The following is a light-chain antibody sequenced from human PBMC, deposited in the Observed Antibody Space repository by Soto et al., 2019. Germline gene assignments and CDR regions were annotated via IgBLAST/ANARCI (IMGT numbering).Light chain of an antibody. CDR1: QSISTF. J-gene: IGKJ2*01. Sequence: DIQMTQSPSSLSASVGGRVTITCRASQSISTFLNWYQQRPGKAPKLLIHAASTLQSGVPPGFRGSGAGTDFALTITMLQPEDFATYYCQQSHSVPYTFGQGTKLEIK. CDR2: AAS. V-gene: IGKV1-39*01. CDR3: QQSHSVPYT.